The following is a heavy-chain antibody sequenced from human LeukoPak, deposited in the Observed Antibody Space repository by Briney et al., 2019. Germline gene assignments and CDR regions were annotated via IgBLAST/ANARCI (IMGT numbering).Heavy chain of an antibody. V-gene: IGHV1-18*01. J-gene: IGHJ4*02. CDR2: ISAYNGNT. D-gene: IGHD6-19*01. CDR3: ARAEIGVAGSAPN. Sequence: ASVKLSCNASGYTFTSYGISWVRQAPGQGLEWMGWISAYNGNTNYAQKLQGRVTITTDTSKSTVYMELRSLTSDDTAVYYCARAEIGVAGSAPNWGQGTLVTVSS. CDR1: GYTFTSYG.